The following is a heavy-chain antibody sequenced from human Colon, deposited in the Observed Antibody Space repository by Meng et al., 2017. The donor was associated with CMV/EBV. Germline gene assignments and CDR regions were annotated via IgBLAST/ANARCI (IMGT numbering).Heavy chain of an antibody. D-gene: IGHD2-8*01. Sequence: GGSLRLSCADSGFTFSRFSMNWLRQAPGKGLEWVSWISSSSSSIYYPDSVRGRFIISRDDSNGSLYLQMNSLKHEDTAVYYCVRDGRMYAFDYWGQGTLVTSPQ. V-gene: IGHV3-21*04. CDR2: ISSSSSSI. CDR3: VRDGRMYAFDY. J-gene: IGHJ4*02. CDR1: GFTFSRFS.